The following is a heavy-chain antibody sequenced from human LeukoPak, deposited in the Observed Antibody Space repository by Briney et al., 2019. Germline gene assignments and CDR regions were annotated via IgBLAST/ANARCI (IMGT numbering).Heavy chain of an antibody. J-gene: IGHJ3*02. CDR2: VYYSGNT. Sequence: PSETLSLTCTVSGGSTTSSSYYWGWIRQPPGKGLEWIGSVYYSGNTYYNSSLKSRVTISVDTSKNQFSLKLSSVTAADTAIYYCTREYGFMTTVFHAFDIWGQGTMVTVSS. CDR1: GGSTTSSSYY. D-gene: IGHD4-17*01. V-gene: IGHV4-39*07. CDR3: TREYGFMTTVFHAFDI.